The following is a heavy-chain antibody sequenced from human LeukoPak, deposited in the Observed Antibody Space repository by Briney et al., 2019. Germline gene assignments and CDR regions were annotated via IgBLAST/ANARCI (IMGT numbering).Heavy chain of an antibody. CDR1: GFTFCNFA. D-gene: IGHD3-22*01. CDR3: ARAMMVVTNLWGVFDY. V-gene: IGHV3-23*01. CDR2: ISGSGGTT. J-gene: IGHJ4*02. Sequence: PGGSLRLSCAASGFTFCNFAMSWVRQAPGKGLEWVSGISGSGGTTYYTDSVKGRFTISRDTSKNTLYLQMNSLRAEDTAVYYCARAMMVVTNLWGVFDYWGQGNLVTVSS.